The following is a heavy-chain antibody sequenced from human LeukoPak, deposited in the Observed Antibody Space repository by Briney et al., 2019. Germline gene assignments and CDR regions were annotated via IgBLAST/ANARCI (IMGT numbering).Heavy chain of an antibody. D-gene: IGHD3-3*01. J-gene: IGHJ4*02. Sequence: PSETLSLTCIVSGGSISSSSYYWGWIRQPPGKGLEWIGSIYYSGSTYYNPSLKSRVTISVDTSKNQFSLKLSSVTAADTAVYYCARRGYYDFWSGLVFDYWGQGTLVTVSS. CDR1: GGSISSSSYY. CDR3: ARRGYYDFWSGLVFDY. CDR2: IYYSGST. V-gene: IGHV4-39*01.